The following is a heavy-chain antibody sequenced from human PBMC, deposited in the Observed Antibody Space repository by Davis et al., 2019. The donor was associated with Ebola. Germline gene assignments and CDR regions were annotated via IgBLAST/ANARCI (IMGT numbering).Heavy chain of an antibody. J-gene: IGHJ6*02. Sequence: SETLSLTCTVSGGSISIHYWSWIRQPAGKGLEWIGRIYTSGSTNYNPSLKSRVTMSVDTSKNQFSLKLSSVAAADTAVYYCARERGQRQGYYYGMDVWGQGTTVTVSS. D-gene: IGHD6-25*01. V-gene: IGHV4-4*07. CDR1: GGSISIHY. CDR3: ARERGQRQGYYYGMDV. CDR2: IYTSGST.